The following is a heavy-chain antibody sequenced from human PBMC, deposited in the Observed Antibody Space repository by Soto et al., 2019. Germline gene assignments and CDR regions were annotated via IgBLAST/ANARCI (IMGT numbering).Heavy chain of an antibody. J-gene: IGHJ4*02. CDR1: GFTFSSYW. D-gene: IGHD6-13*01. CDR2: IKQDGSEK. V-gene: IGHV3-7*03. CDR3: ARDGSSWSVDY. Sequence: EVQLVESGGGLVQPGGSLRLSCAASGFTFSSYWMSWVRQAPGKGLEWVANIKQDGSEKYYVDSVKGRFTISRDNAKNSLYLHMNSLRAEDTAVYYCARDGSSWSVDYWGQGTLVTVSS.